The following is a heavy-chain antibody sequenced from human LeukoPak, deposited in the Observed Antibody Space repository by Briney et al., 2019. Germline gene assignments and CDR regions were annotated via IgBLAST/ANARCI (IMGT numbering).Heavy chain of an antibody. J-gene: IGHJ5*02. CDR2: ISTYNGNT. Sequence: ASVKVSCKASGYTFTKYGITWVRQAPGQGLEWMGWISTYNGNTNYAQKLQGRVTMTTDTSTSTAYMELRSLISDDAAVYYCARDKDWFDPWGQGTLVTVSS. CDR1: GYTFTKYG. CDR3: ARDKDWFDP. V-gene: IGHV1-18*01.